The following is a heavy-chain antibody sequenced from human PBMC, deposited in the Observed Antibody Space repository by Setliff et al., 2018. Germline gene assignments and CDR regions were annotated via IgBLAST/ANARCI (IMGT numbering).Heavy chain of an antibody. CDR3: ARLYDNENSGDFRRAPFDV. J-gene: IGHJ3*01. V-gene: IGHV4-59*01. D-gene: IGHD3-22*01. CDR2: VYSGGSP. Sequence: KTSETLSLTCKVSGDSIIGYYWSWIRQAPGKGLDWIGYVYSGGSPNYSPSFKSRVTMSIDTSKNQFSLKLRSVTAADTAVYYCARLYDNENSGDFRRAPFDVWGQGTMVTVS. CDR1: GDSIIGYY.